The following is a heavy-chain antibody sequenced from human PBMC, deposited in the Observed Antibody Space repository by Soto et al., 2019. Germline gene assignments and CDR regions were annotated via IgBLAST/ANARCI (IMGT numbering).Heavy chain of an antibody. D-gene: IGHD3-10*01. J-gene: IGHJ4*02. V-gene: IGHV3-30-3*01. CDR1: GFTFSSYA. CDR2: ISYDGSNK. Sequence: QVQLVESGGGVAQPGRSLRLSCAASGFTFSSYAMQWVRQAPGKGLEWVAVISYDGSNKYYADSVKGRFTISRDNSKNTLYLQMNSLRAEDTAVYYCARPDYGSGSYPDYWGQGTLVTVSS. CDR3: ARPDYGSGSYPDY.